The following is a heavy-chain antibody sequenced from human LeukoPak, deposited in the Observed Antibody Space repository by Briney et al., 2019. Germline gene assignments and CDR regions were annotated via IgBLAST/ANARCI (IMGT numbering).Heavy chain of an antibody. CDR3: AREVYSYALDALDL. J-gene: IGHJ3*01. Sequence: GRSLRLSCAASGFRFNNYAMHWVRQPPGTGLEWVAVISMDGIQEYYADSVKGQFSISRDNSKNTLYLQMNSLRSEDTAVYYCAREVYSYALDALDLWGQGTMVTVSS. CDR1: GFRFNNYA. V-gene: IGHV3-30*04. CDR2: ISMDGIQE. D-gene: IGHD5-18*01.